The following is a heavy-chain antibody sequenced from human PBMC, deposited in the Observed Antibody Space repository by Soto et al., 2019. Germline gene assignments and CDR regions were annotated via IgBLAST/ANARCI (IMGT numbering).Heavy chain of an antibody. CDR1: GYSFTSYW. CDR2: IYPGDSDT. Sequence: PGESLKISCKGSGYSFTSYWIGWVRQMPGKGLEWMGIIYPGDSDTRYSPSFQGQVTISADKSISTAYLQWSSLKASDTAMYYCAKHVYYDIWTGSRAVFYHSGMDVWGKGTTVPVSS. CDR3: AKHVYYDIWTGSRAVFYHSGMDV. V-gene: IGHV5-51*01. D-gene: IGHD3-9*01. J-gene: IGHJ6*04.